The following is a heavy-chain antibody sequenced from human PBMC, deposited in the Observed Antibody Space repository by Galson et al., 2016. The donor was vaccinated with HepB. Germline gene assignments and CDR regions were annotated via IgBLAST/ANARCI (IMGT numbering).Heavy chain of an antibody. V-gene: IGHV3-7*01. CDR1: GLTFKNHW. Sequence: SLRLSCAASGLTFKNHWMSWVRQAPGKGLEWVANIKQDGSEKYYLDSVKGRFTISRDNAKNSLSLQMNSLRVEDTAVYYCARDSWDIVVVSPAMFTFDTWGQATMVTVSS. J-gene: IGHJ3*02. CDR3: ARDSWDIVVVSPAMFTFDT. CDR2: IKQDGSEK. D-gene: IGHD2-2*01.